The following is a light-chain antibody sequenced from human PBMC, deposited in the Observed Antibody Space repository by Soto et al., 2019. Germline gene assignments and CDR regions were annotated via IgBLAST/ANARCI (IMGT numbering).Light chain of an antibody. CDR3: PSYDSSLSAGV. V-gene: IGLV1-40*01. CDR2: GNS. Sequence: QSVLTQPPSVSGAPGQRVTISCTESSSNIGAGYDVHWYQQLPGTAPKLLIYGNSNRPSGVPDRFSGSKSGTSASLAITGLQAEDEADYYCPSYDSSLSAGVFGGGTKLTVL. J-gene: IGLJ3*02. CDR1: SSNIGAGYD.